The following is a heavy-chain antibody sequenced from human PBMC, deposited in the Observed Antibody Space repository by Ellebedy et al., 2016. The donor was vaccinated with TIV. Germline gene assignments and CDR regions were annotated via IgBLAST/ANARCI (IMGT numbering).Heavy chain of an antibody. Sequence: AASVKVSCKASGGTFSSYAISWVRQAPGQGLEWMGGIIPIFGTANYAQKFQGRVTITADESTSTAYMELSSLRSEDTAVYYCARDLYQPPVPVVFDPWGQGTLVTVSS. CDR2: IIPIFGTA. CDR3: ARDLYQPPVPVVFDP. J-gene: IGHJ5*02. D-gene: IGHD2-2*01. V-gene: IGHV1-69*13. CDR1: GGTFSSYA.